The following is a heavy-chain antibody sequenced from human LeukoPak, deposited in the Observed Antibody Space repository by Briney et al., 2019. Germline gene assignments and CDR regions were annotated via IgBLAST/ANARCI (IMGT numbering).Heavy chain of an antibody. V-gene: IGHV3-21*01. CDR3: ASFATSVLINDY. CDR1: GFTFSSYS. J-gene: IGHJ4*02. CDR2: ISSNSDYV. Sequence: PGGSLRLSCVASGFTFSSYSMNWVRQAPGKGLEWVSSISSNSDYVYYAASVKGRFTISRDNAKKSLCLQVNSLRAEDTAVYYCASFATSVLINDYWGQGTLVTVSS. D-gene: IGHD4-23*01.